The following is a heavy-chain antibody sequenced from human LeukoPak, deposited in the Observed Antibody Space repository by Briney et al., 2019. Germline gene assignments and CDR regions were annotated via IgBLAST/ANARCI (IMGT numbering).Heavy chain of an antibody. D-gene: IGHD3-16*02. J-gene: IGHJ3*02. CDR3: ARTALDAFDI. CDR1: GSTFTTYW. Sequence: GESLKISCQGSGSTFTTYWIGWVRQLPGKGLEWMGIFYPGDSDTRYSPSFQGQVTLTADKSISTAYLQWSSLKASDTAMYYCARTALDAFDIWGQGTMFTVSS. CDR2: FYPGDSDT. V-gene: IGHV5-51*01.